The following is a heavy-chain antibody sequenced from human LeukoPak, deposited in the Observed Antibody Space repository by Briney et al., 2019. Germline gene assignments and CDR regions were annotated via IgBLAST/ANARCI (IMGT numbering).Heavy chain of an antibody. D-gene: IGHD1-1*01. J-gene: IGHJ5*02. CDR1: GGSISSGSYY. Sequence: SETLSLTCTVSGGSISSGSYYWSWIRQPAGKGLEWIGRIYTSGSTNYNPSLKSRVTISVDTSRNQFSLKLSSVTAADTAVYYCARATGGWFDPWGQGTLVTVSS. V-gene: IGHV4-61*02. CDR2: IYTSGST. CDR3: ARATGGWFDP.